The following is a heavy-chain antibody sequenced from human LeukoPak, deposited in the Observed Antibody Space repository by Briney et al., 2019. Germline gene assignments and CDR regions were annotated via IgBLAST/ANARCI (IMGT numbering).Heavy chain of an antibody. D-gene: IGHD5-18*01. CDR1: GSTFSSYW. V-gene: IGHV3-74*01. CDR2: INSDGSST. J-gene: IGHJ4*02. Sequence: PGGSLRLSCSASGSTFSSYWMHWVRQAPGRGLVWVSRINSDGSSTSYADSVKGRFTISRDNAKNTLYLQMNSLRAEDTAVYYCVRGGAAMVYYWGQGTLVTVSS. CDR3: VRGGAAMVYY.